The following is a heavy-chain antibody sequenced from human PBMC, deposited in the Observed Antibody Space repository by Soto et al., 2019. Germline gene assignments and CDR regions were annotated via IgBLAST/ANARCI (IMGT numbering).Heavy chain of an antibody. J-gene: IGHJ4*02. Sequence: SETLSLTCTVSGGSISSYYWSWIRQPPGKGLEWIGYIYYSGSTNYNPSLKGRVTISVDTSKNQFSLKLSSVTAADTAVYYCARAVYDSSGYVHVDYWGQGTLVTVSS. V-gene: IGHV4-59*01. CDR1: GGSISSYY. CDR3: ARAVYDSSGYVHVDY. D-gene: IGHD3-22*01. CDR2: IYYSGST.